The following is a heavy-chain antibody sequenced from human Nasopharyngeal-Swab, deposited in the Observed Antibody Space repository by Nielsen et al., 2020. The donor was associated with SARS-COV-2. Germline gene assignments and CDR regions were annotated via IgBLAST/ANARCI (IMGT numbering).Heavy chain of an antibody. J-gene: IGHJ4*02. CDR1: GFIFSASA. CDR2: IGDKEHNYAT. Sequence: GGSLRLSCSASGFIFSASAIHWVRQASGKGLEWVGRIGDKEHNYATTYGASVQGRFTISRDDSKNTAFLQMDGLKTEDTALYYCTTDFYFDYWGQGALVTVSS. CDR3: TTDFYFDY. V-gene: IGHV3-73*01.